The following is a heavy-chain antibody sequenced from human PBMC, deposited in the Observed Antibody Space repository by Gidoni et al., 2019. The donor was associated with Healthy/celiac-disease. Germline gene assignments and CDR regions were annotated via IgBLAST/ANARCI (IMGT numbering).Heavy chain of an antibody. D-gene: IGHD6-6*01. V-gene: IGHV4-34*01. Sequence: QVQLPQWCAGLLKPSETLSLTGAVDRWYVSSYSWTWIRQPPGKRLEWIGEINHSGSTNYNPSLKSRVTITVETSKNQFSLKLGSVTAADKAVYYCARSPSSSHWFDPWGQGTLVTVSS. J-gene: IGHJ5*02. CDR2: INHSGST. CDR1: RWYVSSYS. CDR3: ARSPSSSHWFDP.